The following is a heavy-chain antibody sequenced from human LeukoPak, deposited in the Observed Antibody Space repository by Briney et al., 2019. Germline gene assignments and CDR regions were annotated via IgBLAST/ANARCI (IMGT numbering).Heavy chain of an antibody. Sequence: PSETLSLTCAVYGGSFRGYYWSWIRQPPGKGLEWIGEINHSGSTNYNPSLKSRVTISVDTSKNQFSLKLSSVTAADTAVYYCARGGSGWYFRAAFDIWGQGTMVTVSS. CDR1: GGSFRGYY. CDR3: ARGGSGWYFRAAFDI. D-gene: IGHD6-19*01. CDR2: INHSGST. J-gene: IGHJ3*02. V-gene: IGHV4-34*01.